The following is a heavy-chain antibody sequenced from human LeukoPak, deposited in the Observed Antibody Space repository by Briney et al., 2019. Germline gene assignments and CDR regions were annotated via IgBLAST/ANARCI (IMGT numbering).Heavy chain of an antibody. CDR2: ISSSGGST. CDR1: GFTFSSYG. CDR3: AKHEKTYFSGGSCFSS. D-gene: IGHD2-15*01. J-gene: IGHJ5*02. Sequence: GGTLRLSCAASGFTFSSYGMSWVRQAPGKGLEWVSSISSSGGSTIYADSVKGRFTISRDNSKNTLYLQMNSLRAEDTAVYYCAKHEKTYFSGGSCFSSWGQGTLVTVSS. V-gene: IGHV3-23*01.